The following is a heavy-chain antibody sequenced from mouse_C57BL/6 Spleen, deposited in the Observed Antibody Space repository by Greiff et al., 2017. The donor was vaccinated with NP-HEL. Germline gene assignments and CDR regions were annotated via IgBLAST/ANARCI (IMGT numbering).Heavy chain of an antibody. CDR1: GYTFTSYG. J-gene: IGHJ4*01. V-gene: IGHV1-81*01. CDR2: IYPRSGNT. Sequence: VQLQQSGAELARPGASVKLSCKASGYTFTSYGISWVKQRTGQGLEWIGEIYPRSGNTYYNEKFKGKATLTADKSSSTAYMELRSLTSEDSAVYFCASRDYGYDGVYAMDYWGQGTSVTVSS. CDR3: ASRDYGYDGVYAMDY. D-gene: IGHD2-2*01.